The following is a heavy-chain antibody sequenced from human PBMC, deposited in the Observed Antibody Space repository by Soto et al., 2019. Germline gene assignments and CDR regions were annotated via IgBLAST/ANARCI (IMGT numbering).Heavy chain of an antibody. J-gene: IGHJ4*02. CDR1: GYNFTYRY. V-gene: IGHV1-45*02. D-gene: IGHD2-15*01. CDR3: ETSSSQPGYYFDY. Sequence: EASVKVSCKASGYNFTYRYLHWVRQAPGQALEWMGWITPFNGNTNYAQKFQDRVTITRDRSMSTAYMELSSLRSEDTAMYYCETSSSQPGYYFDYWGQGTLVTVSS. CDR2: ITPFNGNT.